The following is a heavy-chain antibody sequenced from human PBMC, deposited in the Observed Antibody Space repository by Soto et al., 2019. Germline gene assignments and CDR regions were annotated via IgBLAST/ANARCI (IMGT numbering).Heavy chain of an antibody. CDR2: IYYSGST. CDR1: GGSISSSSYY. J-gene: IGHJ4*02. CDR3: ARILAYCGGDCSPFDY. Sequence: QLQLQESGPGLVKPSETLSLTCIVSGGSISSSSYYWGWIRQPPGMGLEWVGSIYYSGSTFYNPSLKGRVTISVDTSKNQFSLKKSSVTAADTAVYYCARILAYCGGDCSPFDYWGRGTLVTVSS. D-gene: IGHD2-21*02. V-gene: IGHV4-39*01.